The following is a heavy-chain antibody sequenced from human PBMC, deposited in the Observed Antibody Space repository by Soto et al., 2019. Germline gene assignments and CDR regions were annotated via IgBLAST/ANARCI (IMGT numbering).Heavy chain of an antibody. Sequence: QVQLVQSGAEEKKPGASVKVSCKASGYTFTTYPMNWLRQAPGQRPEWMGWINVGNGVTKYSQKFQGRVSITRDTSASTAYMQLSRLRSDDTAVYYCATDRGGYCSGGSCPEAWFDPWGQGTLVTVTS. CDR3: ATDRGGYCSGGSCPEAWFDP. CDR2: INVGNGVT. D-gene: IGHD2-15*01. CDR1: GYTFTTYP. V-gene: IGHV1-3*05. J-gene: IGHJ5*02.